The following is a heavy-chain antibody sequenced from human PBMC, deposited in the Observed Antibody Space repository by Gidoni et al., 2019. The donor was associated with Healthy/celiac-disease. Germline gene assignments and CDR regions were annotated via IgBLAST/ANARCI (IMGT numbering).Heavy chain of an antibody. CDR3: AKDSEVAGTDYYYYGMDV. D-gene: IGHD6-19*01. V-gene: IGHV3-9*01. CDR2: ISWNSGSI. CDR1: GFTFYAYA. Sequence: EVQLVEFGGGLVQPGRSLRLSCAASGFTFYAYAMLWVRQAPGKGLEWVSGISWNSGSIGYADSVKGRFTISRDNAKNSLYLQMNSLRAEDTALYYCAKDSEVAGTDYYYYGMDVWGQGTTVTVSS. J-gene: IGHJ6*02.